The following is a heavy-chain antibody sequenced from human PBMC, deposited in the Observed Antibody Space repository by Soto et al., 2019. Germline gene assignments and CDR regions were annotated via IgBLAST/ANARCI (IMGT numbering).Heavy chain of an antibody. D-gene: IGHD3-10*01. Sequence: AGGSLRLSCAASGFMFSGYAITWGRQAPGKGLEWVSGISGSGANIYYADSVKGRFTISRDNSKNTLYLKMNSLRAEDTAVYSCARRTSYGSGSYMYYYYGLDVWGQGTTVTVSS. CDR3: ARRTSYGSGSYMYYYYGLDV. V-gene: IGHV3-23*01. CDR2: ISGSGANI. J-gene: IGHJ6*02. CDR1: GFMFSGYA.